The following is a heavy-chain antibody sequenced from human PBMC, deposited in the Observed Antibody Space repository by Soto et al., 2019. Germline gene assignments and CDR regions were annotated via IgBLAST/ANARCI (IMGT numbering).Heavy chain of an antibody. V-gene: IGHV3-9*01. D-gene: IGHD3-10*01. J-gene: IGHJ4*02. Sequence: ALIVSCASSVFSFDDYAMHWVRQAPGKGLEWVTGISWNSGTIGYADSVKGRFTISRDNAKNSLYLQMNSLRAEDTALYYCARDVWSRASGPPDSWGQGTLVTVSS. CDR2: ISWNSGTI. CDR1: VFSFDDYA. CDR3: ARDVWSRASGPPDS.